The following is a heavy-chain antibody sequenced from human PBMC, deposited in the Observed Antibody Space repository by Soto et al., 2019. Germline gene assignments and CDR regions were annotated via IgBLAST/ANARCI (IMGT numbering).Heavy chain of an antibody. V-gene: IGHV4-34*01. CDR3: ARRRVTMIVVVISFFDY. CDR2: INHSGST. CDR1: GGSFSGYY. Sequence: SETLSLTCAVYGGSFSGYYWSWIRQPPGKGLEWIGEINHSGSTNYSPSLKSRVTISVDTSKNQFSLKLSSVTAADTAVYYCARRRVTMIVVVISFFDYWGQRSLVTVSS. J-gene: IGHJ4*02. D-gene: IGHD3-22*01.